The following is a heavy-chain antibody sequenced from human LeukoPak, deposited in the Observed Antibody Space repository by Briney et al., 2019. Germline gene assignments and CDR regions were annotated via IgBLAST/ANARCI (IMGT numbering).Heavy chain of an antibody. D-gene: IGHD6-19*01. V-gene: IGHV4-34*01. J-gene: IGHJ4*02. CDR2: INHSGST. Sequence: SETLSLTCAVYGGSFSGYYWSWIRQPPGKGLEWIGEINHSGSTNYNPSLKSRVTISADTSKNQFSLKLSSVTAADTAVYYCAGGGSGLYYFDYWGQGTLVTVSS. CDR1: GGSFSGYY. CDR3: AGGGSGLYYFDY.